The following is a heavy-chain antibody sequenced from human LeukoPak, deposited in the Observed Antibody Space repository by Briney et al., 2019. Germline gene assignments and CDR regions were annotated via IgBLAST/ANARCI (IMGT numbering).Heavy chain of an antibody. Sequence: SETLSLTCTVSGGSISSYYWSWIRQPPGKGLEWIGYIYYSGSTNYNPSLKSRVTISVDTSKNQFSLKLSSVTAADTAVYYCALDYDILTGTDYWGQGTLVTVSS. D-gene: IGHD3-9*01. CDR2: IYYSGST. CDR1: GGSISSYY. J-gene: IGHJ4*02. V-gene: IGHV4-59*01. CDR3: ALDYDILTGTDY.